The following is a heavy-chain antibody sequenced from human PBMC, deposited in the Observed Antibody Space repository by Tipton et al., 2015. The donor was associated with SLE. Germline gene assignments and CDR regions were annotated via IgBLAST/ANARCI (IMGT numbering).Heavy chain of an antibody. CDR1: GGSFRGYY. CDR2: IYYSGST. V-gene: IGHV4-59*01. CDR3: ARVDFWSGYYSFDY. J-gene: IGHJ4*02. Sequence: TLSLTCAVYGGSFRGYYWSWIRQPPGKGLEWIGYIYYSGSTNYNPSLKSRVTISVDTSKNQFSLKLSSVTAADTAVYYCARVDFWSGYYSFDYWGQGTLVTVSS. D-gene: IGHD3-3*01.